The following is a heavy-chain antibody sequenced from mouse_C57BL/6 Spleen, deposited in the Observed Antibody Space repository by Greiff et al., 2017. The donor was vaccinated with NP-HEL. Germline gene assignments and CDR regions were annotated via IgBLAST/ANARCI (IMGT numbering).Heavy chain of an antibody. CDR1: GYTFTSYW. Sequence: QVQLQQPGAELVKAGASVKMSCKASGYTFTSYWMHWVKQRPGQGLEWFAETNPTNGRTYYNEKFKSKATLTVDKSSSTAYMLLSGQSFEDSAVYYCARIKKLVATYFDYWGRGTTLTVSS. CDR2: TNPTNGRT. J-gene: IGHJ2*01. V-gene: IGHV1S81*02. D-gene: IGHD1-1*01. CDR3: ARIKKLVATYFDY.